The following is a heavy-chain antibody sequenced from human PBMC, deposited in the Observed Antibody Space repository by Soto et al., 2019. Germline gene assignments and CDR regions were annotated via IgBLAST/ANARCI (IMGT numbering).Heavy chain of an antibody. CDR1: GFTFSSYA. Sequence: EVQLLESGGGWVQPGGSLRLSCAASGFTFSSYAMSWVLGAPGTGLESVSALSGSGGSTYYADSVKGRFTIPRDNSKNTLYLQMSSLRAEDTAVYYCANHGLIAVAGKATADYYFMDVWGQVTTVTVSS. V-gene: IGHV3-23*01. CDR3: ANHGLIAVAGKATADYYFMDV. D-gene: IGHD6-19*01. CDR2: LSGSGGST. J-gene: IGHJ6*02.